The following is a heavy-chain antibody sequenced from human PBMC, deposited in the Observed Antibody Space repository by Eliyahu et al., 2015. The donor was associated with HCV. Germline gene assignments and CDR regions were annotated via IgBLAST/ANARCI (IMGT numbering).Heavy chain of an antibody. CDR2: ISWDDDK. Sequence: QITLKESGPTLVKPTQTLTLTCTFSGFSLTTSGLGVAWIXQPPGKALEWXALISWDDDKRYSASLETRLTITKDTSKNQVVLTMTNMDPVDTDTYYCAHMRLQWRRGHDNWGPGTLVTVSS. CDR3: AHMRLQWRRGHDN. V-gene: IGHV2-5*02. D-gene: IGHD5-12*01. J-gene: IGHJ4*01. CDR1: GFSLTTSGLG.